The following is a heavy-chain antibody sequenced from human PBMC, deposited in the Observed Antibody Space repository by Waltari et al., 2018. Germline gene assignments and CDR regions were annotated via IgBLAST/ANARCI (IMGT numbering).Heavy chain of an antibody. V-gene: IGHV1-2*02. CDR3: ARVPLAGCSSTSCYFNWFDP. CDR2: INPSSGGT. D-gene: IGHD2-2*01. CDR1: GYTFTGYY. Sequence: QVQLVQSGAEVKKPGASVKVSCKASGYTFTGYYMHWVRQAPGQGLEWMGWINPSSGGTNYAQKFQGRVTMTRDTSISTAYMELSRLRSDDTAVYYCARVPLAGCSSTSCYFNWFDPWGQGTLVTVSS. J-gene: IGHJ5*02.